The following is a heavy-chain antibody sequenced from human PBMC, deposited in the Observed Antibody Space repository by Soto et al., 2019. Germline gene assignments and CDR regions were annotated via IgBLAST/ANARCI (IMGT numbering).Heavy chain of an antibody. Sequence: GESLKISCKGSGYSFTSYWISWVRQMPGKGLEWMGRIDPSDSYTNYSPSFQGHVTISADKSISTAYLQWSSLKASDTAMYYCVTHVLRFLEWFPSLGRDVWGQGTTVTVAS. J-gene: IGHJ6*02. CDR3: VTHVLRFLEWFPSLGRDV. CDR2: IDPSDSYT. D-gene: IGHD3-3*01. CDR1: GYSFTSYW. V-gene: IGHV5-10-1*01.